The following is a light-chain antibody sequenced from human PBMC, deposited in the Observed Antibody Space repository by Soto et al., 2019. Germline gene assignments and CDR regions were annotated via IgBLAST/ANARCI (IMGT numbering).Light chain of an antibody. CDR2: DAS. CDR1: QDISNY. V-gene: IGKV1-33*01. Sequence: DIQMTQSPSSLSASVGDRVTITCQASQDISNYLNWYQQKPGKAPKLLIYDASNLETGVPSSFSGSGSGTDFTFTISSLQPEDIATYYCQQYDNLPLTFGGVTKVEIK. CDR3: QQYDNLPLT. J-gene: IGKJ4*01.